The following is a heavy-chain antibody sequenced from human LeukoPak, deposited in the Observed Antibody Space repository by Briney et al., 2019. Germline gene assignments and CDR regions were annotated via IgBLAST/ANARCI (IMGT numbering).Heavy chain of an antibody. CDR1: GYTFTSYD. CDR3: ARYCSSTSCYWGMDV. D-gene: IGHD2-2*01. Sequence: ASVKVSCKASGYTFTSYDINWVRQATGQGLEWMGWMNPNSGNTGYAQKFQGRVTMTRNTSISTAYMELSSLRSEDTAVYYCARYCSSTSCYWGMDVWGQGTTVTVSS. CDR2: MNPNSGNT. V-gene: IGHV1-8*01. J-gene: IGHJ6*02.